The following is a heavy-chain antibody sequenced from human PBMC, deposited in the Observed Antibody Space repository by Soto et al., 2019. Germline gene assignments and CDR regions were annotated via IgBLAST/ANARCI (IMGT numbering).Heavy chain of an antibody. J-gene: IGHJ4*02. V-gene: IGHV5-51*01. D-gene: IGHD6-13*01. CDR2: IYPCDSDT. CDR3: ARLGSSSWYPFDY. CDR1: GYSLTSYW. Sequence: EFMKISFKGSGYSLTSYWIGWVRQIPGKGLEWMGIIYPCDSDTRYSPSFQGQVTISADKSISTTYLQWSSLKASDTAMYYCARLGSSSWYPFDYWGQGTLVTVSS.